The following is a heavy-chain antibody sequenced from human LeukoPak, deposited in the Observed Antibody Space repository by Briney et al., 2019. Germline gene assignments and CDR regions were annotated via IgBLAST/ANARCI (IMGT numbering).Heavy chain of an antibody. CDR2: IRYDGSRK. CDR3: AKSSLAYSSSWFPNAFDM. D-gene: IGHD6-13*01. CDR1: GFIFSSYG. V-gene: IGHV3-30*02. J-gene: IGHJ3*02. Sequence: GGSPRLSCAASGFIFSSYGMHWVRQAPGKGLEWVACIRYDGSRKYYADSVEGRFTISRDNSKSTLYLQMNSLRAEDTSMYYCAKSSLAYSSSWFPNAFDMWGQGTMVSVSS.